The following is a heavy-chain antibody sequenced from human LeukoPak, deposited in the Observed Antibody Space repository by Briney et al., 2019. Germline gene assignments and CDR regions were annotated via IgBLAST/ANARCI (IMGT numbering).Heavy chain of an antibody. D-gene: IGHD1-26*01. CDR2: INWNGGST. CDR3: ARVSYSGSYGDAFDI. CDR1: GFTFDDYG. Sequence: GGSLRLSCAASGFTFDDYGMSWVRQAPGKGLEWVSGINWNGGSTGYADSVKSRFTISRDNAKNSLYLQMNSLRAEDTALYYCARVSYSGSYGDAFDIWGQGTMVTVSS. J-gene: IGHJ3*02. V-gene: IGHV3-20*04.